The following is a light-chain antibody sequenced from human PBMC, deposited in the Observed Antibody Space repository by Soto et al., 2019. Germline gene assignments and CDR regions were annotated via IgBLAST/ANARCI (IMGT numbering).Light chain of an antibody. CDR3: SSFTNSTTWV. CDR2: EVT. J-gene: IGLJ3*02. V-gene: IGLV2-14*01. Sequence: QSALTQPASVSGSPGQSINIYCTGTNSDVGGYDYVSWYKQYPGQAPKVIIYEVTYRPSGVSARFSGSKSGTTASLTISDLQTEDEADYYCSSFTNSTTWVFGGGTKLTVL. CDR1: NSDVGGYDY.